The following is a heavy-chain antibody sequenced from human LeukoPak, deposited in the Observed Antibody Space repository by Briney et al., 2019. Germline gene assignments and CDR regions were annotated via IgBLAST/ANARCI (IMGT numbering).Heavy chain of an antibody. V-gene: IGHV3-30*02. CDR1: GFTFSSYG. J-gene: IGHJ4*02. D-gene: IGHD5-12*01. Sequence: GGSLRLSCAASGFTFSSYGMHWVRQAPGKGLEWVAFIRYDGSNKYYADSVKGRFTISRDNSKNTLYLQMNSLRAEDTAVYYCAKWGSGYGAQYYFDYWGQGTLVTVSS. CDR3: AKWGSGYGAQYYFDY. CDR2: IRYDGSNK.